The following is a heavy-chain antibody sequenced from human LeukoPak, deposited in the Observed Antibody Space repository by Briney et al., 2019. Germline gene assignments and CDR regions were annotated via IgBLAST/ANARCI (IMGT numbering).Heavy chain of an antibody. Sequence: SETLSLTCTVSGGSISSYYWSWIRQPPGKGLEWIGRISASGNTNYNPSLQSRVTMSVDTSENKFSLNLDSVTAADTALYYCARVNYDVWGQGTLVTVSS. V-gene: IGHV4-4*07. CDR2: ISASGNT. D-gene: IGHD3-22*01. CDR3: ARVNYDV. CDR1: GGSISSYY. J-gene: IGHJ4*02.